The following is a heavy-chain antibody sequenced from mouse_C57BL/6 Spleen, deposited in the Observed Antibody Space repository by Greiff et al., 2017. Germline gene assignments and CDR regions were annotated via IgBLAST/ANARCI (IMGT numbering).Heavy chain of an antibody. J-gene: IGHJ1*03. D-gene: IGHD1-1*01. CDR2: IDPSDSET. CDR3: ARLLPDWYFDV. CDR1: GYTFTSYW. V-gene: IGHV1-52*01. Sequence: VQLQQPGAELVRPGSSVKLSCKASGYTFTSYWMHWVKQRPIQGLEWIGNIDPSDSETHYNQKFKDKATLTVDKSSSTAYMQLSSLTSEDSAVYYCARLLPDWYFDVWGTGTTVTVSS.